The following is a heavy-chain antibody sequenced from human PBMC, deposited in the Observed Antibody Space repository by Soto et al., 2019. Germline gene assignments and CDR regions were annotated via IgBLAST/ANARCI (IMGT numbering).Heavy chain of an antibody. Sequence: PGESLKISCQGSGYSLTNYWIGWVRQMPGKGLEWMGIIYPGDSDTRYSPSFQGQVTISADRSISTAYLQWSSLKASDTAMYYCARLWKRQQLASDFDYWGQGTLVTVSS. CDR3: ARLWKRQQLASDFDY. V-gene: IGHV5-51*01. CDR2: IYPGDSDT. J-gene: IGHJ4*02. CDR1: GYSLTNYW. D-gene: IGHD6-13*01.